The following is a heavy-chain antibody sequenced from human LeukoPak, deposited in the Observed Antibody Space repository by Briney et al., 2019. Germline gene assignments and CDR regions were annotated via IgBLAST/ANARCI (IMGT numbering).Heavy chain of an antibody. CDR2: IYPDDSDT. CDR1: GFSFTNYW. Sequence: RGESLKISCKGSGFSFTNYWIGWVRQMPGRGLEWMGIIYPDDSDTRYSPSFQGQVTISADKSISTAYLQWINLKTSDTAMYYCARLPRGYGGYAYFDYWGHGTLVTVSS. V-gene: IGHV5-51*01. J-gene: IGHJ4*01. D-gene: IGHD5-12*01. CDR3: ARLPRGYGGYAYFDY.